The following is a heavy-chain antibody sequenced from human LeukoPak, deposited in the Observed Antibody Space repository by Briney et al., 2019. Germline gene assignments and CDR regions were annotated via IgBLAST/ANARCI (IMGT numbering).Heavy chain of an antibody. Sequence: GRSLRLSCAASGFTFSSYAMHWVRQAPGKGLEWVAVISYDGSNKYYADSVKGQFTISRDNSKNTLYLQMNNLRAEDTAVYSCARDGDYYDSSRYDYWGQGTLVTVSS. CDR2: ISYDGSNK. CDR3: ARDGDYYDSSRYDY. V-gene: IGHV3-30*04. J-gene: IGHJ4*02. CDR1: GFTFSSYA. D-gene: IGHD3-22*01.